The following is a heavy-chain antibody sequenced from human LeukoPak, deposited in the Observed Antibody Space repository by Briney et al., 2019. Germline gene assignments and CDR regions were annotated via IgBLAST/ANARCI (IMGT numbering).Heavy chain of an antibody. CDR2: INAGNGST. J-gene: IGHJ4*02. D-gene: IGHD6-13*01. V-gene: IGHV1-3*01. CDR1: GYTFTSYG. CDR3: ARDPIGSRWPYYFDY. Sequence: ASVKVSCKASGYTFTSYGISWVRQAPGQRLEWMGWINAGNGSTKYSQKFQARVTITRDTSASTAYMELSSLRSEDTAVYYCARDPIGSRWPYYFDYWGQGTLVTVSS.